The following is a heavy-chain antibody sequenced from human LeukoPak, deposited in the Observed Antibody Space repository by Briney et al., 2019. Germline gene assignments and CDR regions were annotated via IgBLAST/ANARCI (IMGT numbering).Heavy chain of an antibody. V-gene: IGHV4-4*07. CDR2: VHTTSGNT. CDR1: TVNHYH. CDR3: ARELRNIGEYYFDY. J-gene: IGHJ4*02. D-gene: IGHD1-14*01. Sequence: SETLSLTCSVDTVNHYHWNWVRQSVGTGLEWIGRVHTTSGNTFANPSLWGRVTVSIDTTKNEFLLQLTSMTAADTAVYHCARELRNIGEYYFDYWGRGVPVTVSS.